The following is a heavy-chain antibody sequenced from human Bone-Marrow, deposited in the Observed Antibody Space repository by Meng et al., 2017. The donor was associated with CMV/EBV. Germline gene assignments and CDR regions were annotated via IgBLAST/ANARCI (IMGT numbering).Heavy chain of an antibody. D-gene: IGHD2-2*01. CDR1: GFTFSSYS. Sequence: LSLTCAASGFTFSSYSMNWVRQAPGKGLEWVSSISSSSSYIYYADSVKGRFTISRDNAKNSLYLQMNSLRAEDTAVYYCARDLGQTMPAYWGQGTLVTASS. CDR3: ARDLGQTMPAY. V-gene: IGHV3-21*01. CDR2: ISSSSSYI. J-gene: IGHJ4*02.